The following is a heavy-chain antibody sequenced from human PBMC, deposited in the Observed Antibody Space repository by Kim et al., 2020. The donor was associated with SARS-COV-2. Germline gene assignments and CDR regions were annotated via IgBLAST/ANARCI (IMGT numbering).Heavy chain of an antibody. D-gene: IGHD3-16*02. CDR2: IKSKTDGGTT. Sequence: GGSLRLSCAASGFTFSNAWMSWVRQAPGKGLEWVGRIKSKTDGGTTDYAVPVKGRFTISRDDSKNTLYLQMNSLKTEDTAVYYCTTGGGLSYYYYGMDVWGQGTTVTVSS. J-gene: IGHJ6*02. V-gene: IGHV3-15*01. CDR1: GFTFSNAW. CDR3: TTGGGLSYYYYGMDV.